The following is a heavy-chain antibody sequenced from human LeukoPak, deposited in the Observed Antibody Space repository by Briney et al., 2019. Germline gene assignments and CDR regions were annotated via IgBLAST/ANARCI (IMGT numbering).Heavy chain of an antibody. CDR2: ICIRGDT. CDR1: GFTFIDYD. D-gene: IGHD6-19*01. J-gene: IGHJ4*02. V-gene: IGHV3-13*01. Sequence: GGSLRLSCAASGFTFIDYDMHWVRQVIGKGLEGVSAICIRGDTHYSGSVKGRFTISRENAESSLYLQMNSLRAEDTAVYYCARGGIQVSGIDEFDYWGQGTLVTVSS. CDR3: ARGGIQVSGIDEFDY.